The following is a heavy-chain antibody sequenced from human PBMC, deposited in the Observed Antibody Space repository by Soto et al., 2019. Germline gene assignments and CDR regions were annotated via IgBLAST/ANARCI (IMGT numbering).Heavy chain of an antibody. V-gene: IGHV3-21*01. CDR1: GFTFSSYS. CDR3: ASEIQHYYDSSGPRDY. D-gene: IGHD3-22*01. CDR2: ISSSSSYI. J-gene: IGHJ4*02. Sequence: GGSLRLSCAASGFTFSSYSMNWVRQAPGKGLEWVSSISSSSSYIYYADSVKGRFTISRDNAKNSLYLQMNSLRAEDTAVYYCASEIQHYYDSSGPRDYWGQGTLVTVSS.